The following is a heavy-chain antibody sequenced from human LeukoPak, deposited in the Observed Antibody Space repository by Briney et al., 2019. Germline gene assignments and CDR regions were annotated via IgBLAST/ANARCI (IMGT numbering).Heavy chain of an antibody. V-gene: IGHV3-7*01. D-gene: IGHD3-22*01. CDR1: GFSFGIYW. CDR2: INQDGGDK. CDR3: ARDGDVSGYSD. J-gene: IGHJ4*02. Sequence: PGGSLRLSYAASGFSFGIYWMSWVRQAPGKELEWVANINQDGGDKFYVDSVKGRFTISRDNAKNSLYLQMNSLRVEDTAMYYCARDGDVSGYSDWGQGTLVTVSS.